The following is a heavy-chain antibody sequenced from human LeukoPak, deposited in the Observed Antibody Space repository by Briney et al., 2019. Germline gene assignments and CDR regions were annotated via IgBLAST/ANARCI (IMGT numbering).Heavy chain of an antibody. J-gene: IGHJ4*02. Sequence: ASVTVSCTASGYTFTGYYMHWVRQAPGQGLEWMGWINPNSGGTNYAQKLQGRVTMTRDTSISTAYMEVSRLRSDDTAVYYCARSTGYYHDYWGQGTLVTVSS. CDR3: ARSTGYYHDY. V-gene: IGHV1-2*02. CDR1: GYTFTGYY. CDR2: INPNSGGT. D-gene: IGHD3-9*01.